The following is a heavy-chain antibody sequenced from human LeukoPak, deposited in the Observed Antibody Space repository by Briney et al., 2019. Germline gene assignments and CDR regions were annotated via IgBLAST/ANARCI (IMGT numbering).Heavy chain of an antibody. J-gene: IGHJ6*02. CDR2: INPSGGST. D-gene: IGHD3-10*01. Sequence: GASVKVSCKASGYTFTSYYMHWVRQAPGQGLEWMGIINPSGGSTSYAQEFQGRVTMTRDTSTSTVYMELSSLRSEDTAVYYCARANYPLLWFVGELYGMDVWGQGTTVTVSS. CDR3: ARANYPLLWFVGELYGMDV. CDR1: GYTFTSYY. V-gene: IGHV1-46*01.